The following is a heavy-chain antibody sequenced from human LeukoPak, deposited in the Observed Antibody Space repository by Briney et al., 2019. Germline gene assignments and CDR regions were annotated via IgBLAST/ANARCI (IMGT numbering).Heavy chain of an antibody. V-gene: IGHV3-23*01. Sequence: GGSLRLSCAASGFTFSSYAMSWVRQAPGKGLEWVSAISGSGGSTYYADSVKGRFTISRDNSKNTPYLQMNSLRAEDTAVYYCAKDRPDHYYYYYGMDVWGQGTTVTVSS. CDR3: AKDRPDHYYYYYGMDV. D-gene: IGHD1-14*01. J-gene: IGHJ6*02. CDR2: ISGSGGST. CDR1: GFTFSSYA.